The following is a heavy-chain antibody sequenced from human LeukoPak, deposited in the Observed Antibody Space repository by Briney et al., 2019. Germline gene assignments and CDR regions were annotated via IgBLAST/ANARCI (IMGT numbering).Heavy chain of an antibody. CDR1: GGSISSYY. D-gene: IGHD3-3*01. CDR2: TYYSGST. CDR3: ARVVFGVVPSYYYYYMDV. V-gene: IGHV4-59*13. J-gene: IGHJ6*03. Sequence: SETLSLTCTVSGGSISSYYWSWIRKPPGKGLKWIGYTYYSGSTNYNPSLKSRVTISVDTSKNQFSLKLSSVTAADTAVYYCARVVFGVVPSYYYYYMDVWGKGTTVTVSS.